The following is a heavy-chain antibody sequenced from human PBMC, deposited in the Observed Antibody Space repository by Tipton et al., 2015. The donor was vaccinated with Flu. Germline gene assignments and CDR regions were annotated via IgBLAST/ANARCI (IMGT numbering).Heavy chain of an antibody. CDR2: IFYSGNT. D-gene: IGHD4-11*01. CDR1: GDSIRSTVYY. J-gene: IGHJ5*02. V-gene: IGHV4-39*01. Sequence: TLSLTCTVSGDSIRSTVYYWGWIRQPPGKGLEWIGNIFYSGNTNHNPSLKNRVTISIDTSKNQFSLKLTSVTAADTAVYYCARRDYRNYLSEPNNWFHPSGQGALVTVSS. CDR3: ARRDYRNYLSEPNNWFHP.